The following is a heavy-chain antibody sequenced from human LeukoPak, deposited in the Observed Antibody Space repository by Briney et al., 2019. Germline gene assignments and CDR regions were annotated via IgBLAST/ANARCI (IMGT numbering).Heavy chain of an antibody. CDR3: ARSARPEGYYYYYMDV. D-gene: IGHD6-6*01. CDR2: IIPIFGTA. J-gene: IGHJ6*03. V-gene: IGHV1-69*06. Sequence: SVKVSCKASRGTFSSYAISWVRQAPGQELEWMGGIIPIFGTANYAQKFQGRVTITADKSTSTAYMELSSLRSEDTAVYYCARSARPEGYYYYYMDVWGKGTTVTVSS. CDR1: RGTFSSYA.